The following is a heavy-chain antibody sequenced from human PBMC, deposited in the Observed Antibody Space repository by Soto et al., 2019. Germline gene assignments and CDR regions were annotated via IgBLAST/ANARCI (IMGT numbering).Heavy chain of an antibody. J-gene: IGHJ5*02. V-gene: IGHV1-2*02. CDR1: GYTFTDYY. CDR2: INPNSGGT. D-gene: IGHD6-19*01. CDR3: ATEGEMAALT. Sequence: QVQLVQSGAEVKKPGAPVKVSCKASGYTFTDYYMHWVRQAPGQGLEWMGWINPNSGGTNYAQNFQGRVTMTRDTSISTLYMELRRLASDDTAVYYCATEGEMAALTWGQGTLVTVSS.